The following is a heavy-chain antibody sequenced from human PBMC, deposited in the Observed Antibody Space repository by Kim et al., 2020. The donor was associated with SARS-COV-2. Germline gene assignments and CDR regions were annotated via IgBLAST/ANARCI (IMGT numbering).Heavy chain of an antibody. CDR2: ISRSGGYT. Sequence: GGSLRLSCAASGFSFSNYGMSWVRQAPGKGLDWVSGISRSGGYTYYADSVKGRFTISRDNSKNTLYLQMNSLRAEDTAVYYCAGDTDRAPYYFYYGMDVWGQGTTVTVSS. J-gene: IGHJ6*02. CDR3: AGDTDRAPYYFYYGMDV. CDR1: GFSFSNYG. D-gene: IGHD2-21*01. V-gene: IGHV3-23*01.